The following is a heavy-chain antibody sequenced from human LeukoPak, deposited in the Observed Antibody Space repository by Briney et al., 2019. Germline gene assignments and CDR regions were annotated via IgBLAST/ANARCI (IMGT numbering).Heavy chain of an antibody. CDR1: GGSISGYYWS. Sequence: TLSLTCTVSGGSISGYYWSWIRQPPGKALEWLALIYWDDDKRYSPSLKSRLTITKDTSKNQVVLTMTNMDPVDTATYYCAHRSCSSTSCHDAFDIWGQGTMVTVSS. V-gene: IGHV2-5*08. CDR3: AHRSCSSTSCHDAFDI. D-gene: IGHD2-2*01. CDR2: IYWDDDK. J-gene: IGHJ3*02.